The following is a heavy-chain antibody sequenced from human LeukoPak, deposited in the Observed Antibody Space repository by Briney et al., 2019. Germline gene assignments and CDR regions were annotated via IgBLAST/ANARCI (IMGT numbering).Heavy chain of an antibody. CDR3: ARHGYSSSWYAPYYYYYMDV. CDR2: INHSGST. V-gene: IGHV4-34*01. D-gene: IGHD6-13*01. CDR1: GGSFSGYY. Sequence: SETLSLTCAVFGGSFSGYYWSWIRQPPGKGLEWIGEINHSGSTIYNPSFKSRVTISVDTSKNQVSLKLSSVTAADTAVYYCARHGYSSSWYAPYYYYYMDVWGKGTTVTISS. J-gene: IGHJ6*03.